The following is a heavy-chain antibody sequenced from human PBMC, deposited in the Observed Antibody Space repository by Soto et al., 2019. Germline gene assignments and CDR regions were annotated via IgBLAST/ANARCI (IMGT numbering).Heavy chain of an antibody. CDR3: ARDFVYCSGGSCYSFFDY. CDR2: ISAYNGNT. J-gene: IGHJ4*02. CDR1: GYTFTSYG. Sequence: VASVKVSCKASGYTFTSYGISWVRQAPGQGLEWMGWISAYNGNTNCAQKLQGRVTMTTDTSTSTAYMELRSLRSDDTAVYYCARDFVYCSGGSCYSFFDYWGQGTLVTVSS. D-gene: IGHD2-15*01. V-gene: IGHV1-18*01.